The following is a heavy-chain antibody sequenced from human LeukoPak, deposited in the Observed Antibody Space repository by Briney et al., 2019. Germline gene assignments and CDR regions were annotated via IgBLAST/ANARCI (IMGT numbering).Heavy chain of an antibody. CDR1: GFTFSSYG. CDR3: ARDDSYGYSFDY. CDR2: ISGSGGST. Sequence: GGYLRLSCAASGFTFSSYGMSWVRQAPGKGLEWVSAISGSGGSTYYADSVKGRFTISRDNSKNTLYLQMNSLRAEDTAVYYCARDDSYGYSFDYWGQGTLVTVSS. V-gene: IGHV3-23*01. J-gene: IGHJ4*02. D-gene: IGHD5-18*01.